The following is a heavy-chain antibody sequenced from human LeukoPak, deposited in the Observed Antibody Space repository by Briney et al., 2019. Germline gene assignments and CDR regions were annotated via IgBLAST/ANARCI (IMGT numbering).Heavy chain of an antibody. D-gene: IGHD3-3*02. J-gene: IGHJ4*02. CDR1: GGSISSGGYY. CDR3: ARVDTSIWEAFDF. Sequence: SQTLSLTCTVSGGSISSGGYYWSWIRQHPGKGLEWIGFIYYSGSTYYHPSLNSRVSMSVDTSNNQFSLNLTSVTVADTVIYFGARVDTSIWEAFDFWGQGTLVTVSS. V-gene: IGHV4-31*03. CDR2: IYYSGST.